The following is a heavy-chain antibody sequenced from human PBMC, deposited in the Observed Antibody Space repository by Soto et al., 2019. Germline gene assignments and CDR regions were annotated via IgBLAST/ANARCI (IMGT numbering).Heavy chain of an antibody. CDR3: AKGDSTDCSNGVCSFFYNHDMDV. CDR2: INPKSGGT. CDR1: VYGVPDYH. V-gene: IGHV1-2*04. Sequence: ASLQVSCQDSVYGVPDYHIHCVRQAPGQGLEWLGRINPKSGGTSTAQKFQGWVTMTTDTSISTASMELTRLTSDDTAIYYCAKGDSTDCSNGVCSFFYNHDMDVWGQGKTVTVSS. D-gene: IGHD2-8*01. J-gene: IGHJ6*02.